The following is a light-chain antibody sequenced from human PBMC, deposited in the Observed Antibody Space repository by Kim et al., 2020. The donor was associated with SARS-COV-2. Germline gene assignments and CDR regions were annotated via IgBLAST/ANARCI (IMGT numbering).Light chain of an antibody. J-gene: IGLJ2*01. CDR1: SSDVGGYNY. Sequence: ITISCTGASSDVGGYNYVSWYQQHPGKAPKLMIYDVSNRPSGVSNRFSGSKSGNTASLTISGLQAEDEADYYCSSYTSSSTPYVVFGGGTKVTVL. CDR2: DVS. CDR3: SSYTSSSTPYVV. V-gene: IGLV2-14*03.